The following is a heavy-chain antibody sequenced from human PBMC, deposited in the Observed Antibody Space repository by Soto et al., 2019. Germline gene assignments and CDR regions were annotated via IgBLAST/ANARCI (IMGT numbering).Heavy chain of an antibody. Sequence: QVQLQESGPGLVKPSETLSLTCSVSGGSISSYYWSWIRQPPGKGLEWIGYIYYSGSTNYNPSLKSRVNISVDTSKNQFSPKLSSVAAADTAVYYCARGQRSDYHYYYYMDVWGKGTMVTVSS. J-gene: IGHJ6*03. D-gene: IGHD1-1*01. V-gene: IGHV4-59*01. CDR2: IYYSGST. CDR3: ARGQRSDYHYYYYMDV. CDR1: GGSISSYY.